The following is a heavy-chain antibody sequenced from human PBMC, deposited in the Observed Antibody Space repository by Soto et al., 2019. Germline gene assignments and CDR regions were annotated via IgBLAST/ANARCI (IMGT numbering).Heavy chain of an antibody. D-gene: IGHD3-10*01. CDR3: ATDPAPFSGINDSHFDS. CDR2: INAGNGHT. J-gene: IGHJ4*02. Sequence: ASVKVSCKASGHTFTRYVIHWVRQAPGQRPEWMGWINAGNGHTKYSQKFQDRVTITRDTSASTAYMELSSLRSEDTAVYHCATDPAPFSGINDSHFDSWGRGTLVTVS. V-gene: IGHV1-3*01. CDR1: GHTFTRYV.